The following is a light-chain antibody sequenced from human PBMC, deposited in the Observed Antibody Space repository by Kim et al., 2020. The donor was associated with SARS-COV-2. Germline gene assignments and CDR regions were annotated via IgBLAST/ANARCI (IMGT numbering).Light chain of an antibody. V-gene: IGKV3-20*01. J-gene: IGKJ1*01. CDR3: QQYASSPT. CDR2: GAS. CDR1: QSVSSNY. Sequence: EIVLTQSPGTLSLSPGERATLSCRASQSVSSNYLAWYQQRPGQALRLLIYGASSRATGSPDRFSGSGSGTDFTLTISRLEPEDFAVYYCQQYASSPTFGQGTKVDIK.